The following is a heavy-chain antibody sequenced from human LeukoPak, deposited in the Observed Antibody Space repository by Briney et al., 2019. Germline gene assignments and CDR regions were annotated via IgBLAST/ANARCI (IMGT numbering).Heavy chain of an antibody. J-gene: IGHJ3*02. V-gene: IGHV1-2*02. Sequence: GASVQVSCKASGYTFTGYYMHWLRQAPGQGLEWMGWINPNSGGTNYSQKFQGRVTMTRDTSISTAYMELRRLRSDDTAVYYCARDTITMIGNDAFDIWGQGTMVTVSS. CDR3: ARDTITMIGNDAFDI. CDR2: INPNSGGT. CDR1: GYTFTGYY. D-gene: IGHD3-22*01.